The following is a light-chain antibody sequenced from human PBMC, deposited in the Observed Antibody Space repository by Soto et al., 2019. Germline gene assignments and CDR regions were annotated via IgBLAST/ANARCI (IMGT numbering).Light chain of an antibody. CDR2: DAS. CDR3: QQRSNWL. Sequence: ETVLTQSPATLSLSPGERATLSCRASQSVSSYLAWYQQKPGQAPRLLIYDASSRATGIPARFSGSGSGTDFTLTISSLEPEDFAVYYCQQRSNWLFGGGTKVEIK. J-gene: IGKJ4*01. CDR1: QSVSSY. V-gene: IGKV3-11*01.